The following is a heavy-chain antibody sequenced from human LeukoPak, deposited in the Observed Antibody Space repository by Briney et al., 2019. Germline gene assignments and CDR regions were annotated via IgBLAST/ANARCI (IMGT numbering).Heavy chain of an antibody. V-gene: IGHV3-23*01. J-gene: IGHJ4*02. CDR3: AKWIYYDFWSGYGLDY. D-gene: IGHD3-3*01. CDR2: ISGSGGST. CDR1: GFTFSSYS. Sequence: GGSLRLSCAASGFTFSSYSMNWVRQAPGKGLEWVSAISGSGGSTYYADSVKGRFTISRDNSKNTLYLQMNSLRAEDTAVYYCAKWIYYDFWSGYGLDYWGQGTLVTVSS.